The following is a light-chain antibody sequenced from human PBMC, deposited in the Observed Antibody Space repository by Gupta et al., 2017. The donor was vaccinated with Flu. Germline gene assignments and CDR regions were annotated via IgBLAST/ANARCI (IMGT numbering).Light chain of an antibody. V-gene: IGLV3-1*01. CDR2: QDT. J-gene: IGLJ1*01. CDR1: KLGNKY. Sequence: SYELTQPPSVSVSPGPPASITCSGDKLGNKYASWYQQKPGQSPLLVIYQDTKRPSGVPERFSGSNSGNTATLTISGTQAMDEADYYCQAWNSSTPYVFGPGTKVTVL. CDR3: QAWNSSTPYV.